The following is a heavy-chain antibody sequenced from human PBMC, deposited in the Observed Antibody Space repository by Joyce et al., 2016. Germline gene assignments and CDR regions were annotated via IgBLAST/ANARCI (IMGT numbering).Heavy chain of an antibody. CDR2: IFHSGSA. D-gene: IGHD3-10*01. V-gene: IGHV4-39*01. CDR3: ARGRATLVRGDDYGYDY. CDR1: GGSLTSVSYY. J-gene: IGHJ4*02. Sequence: QLRLQEMGPGLVKPSETLSLNCSVSGGSLTSVSYYGDWIRQPPGKGLEWIANIFHSGSAYYNPSLKSRLSISLDKSNNLFSLRLDSLTAADTAVYYCARGRATLVRGDDYGYDYWGQGILVTVSS.